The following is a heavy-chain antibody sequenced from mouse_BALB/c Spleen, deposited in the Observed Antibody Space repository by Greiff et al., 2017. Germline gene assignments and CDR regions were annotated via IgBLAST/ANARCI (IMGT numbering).Heavy chain of an antibody. CDR1: GFTFSNYW. CDR2: IRLKSNNYAT. CDR3: TRRGNYYGSRGY. J-gene: IGHJ2*01. V-gene: IGHV6-6*02. D-gene: IGHD1-1*01. Sequence: EVKVEESGGGLVQPGGSMKLSCVASGFTFSNYWMNWVRQSPEKGLEWVAEIRLKSNNYATHYAESVKGRFTISRDDSKSSVYLQMNNLRAEDTGIYYCTRRGNYYGSRGYWGQGTTLTVSS.